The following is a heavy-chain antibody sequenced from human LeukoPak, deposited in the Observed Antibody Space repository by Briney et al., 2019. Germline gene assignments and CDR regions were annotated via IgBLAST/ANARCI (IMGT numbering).Heavy chain of an antibody. CDR1: GGSIYSGPFY. Sequence: SETLSLTCTVSGGSIYSGPFYWGWIRQPPGKGLEWIGSLYYDGRSYYNPSLKSRVTTAVVTSKKQFSLKLTYVSAADTAVYFCARRSDSGSDDGEDYFDYWGQGPLVTVSS. CDR3: ARRSDSGSDDGEDYFDY. D-gene: IGHD1-26*01. CDR2: LYYDGRS. J-gene: IGHJ4*02. V-gene: IGHV4-39*01.